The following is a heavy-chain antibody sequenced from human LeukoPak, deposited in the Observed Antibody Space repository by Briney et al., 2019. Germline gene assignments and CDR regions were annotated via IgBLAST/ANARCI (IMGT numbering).Heavy chain of an antibody. CDR1: GGSISSYY. CDR2: IYYSGST. V-gene: IGHV4-59*08. CDR3: ARHHYDFWSGYFDYYYYGMGV. Sequence: PSETLSLTCTVSGGSISSYYWSWIRQPPGKGLEWIGYIYYSGSTNYNPSLKSRVTISVDTSKNQFSLKLSSVTAADTAVYYCARHHYDFWSGYFDYYYYGMGVWGQGTTVTVSS. J-gene: IGHJ6*02. D-gene: IGHD3-3*01.